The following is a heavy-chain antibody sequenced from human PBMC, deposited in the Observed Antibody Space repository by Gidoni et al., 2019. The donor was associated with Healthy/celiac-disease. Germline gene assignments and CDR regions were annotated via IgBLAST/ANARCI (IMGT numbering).Heavy chain of an antibody. V-gene: IGHV1-69*01. D-gene: IGHD6-25*01. J-gene: IGHJ5*02. CDR3: ARYAHPRYSSGGWFDP. CDR1: GVTFSSYA. Sequence: QVQLVQSGAEVKKPGSSVKVSCKASGVTFSSYAISWVRQAPGQGLEWMGGIIPIFGTANYAQKFQGRVTITADESTSTAYMELSSLRSEDTAVYYCARYAHPRYSSGGWFDPWGQGTLVTVSS. CDR2: IIPIFGTA.